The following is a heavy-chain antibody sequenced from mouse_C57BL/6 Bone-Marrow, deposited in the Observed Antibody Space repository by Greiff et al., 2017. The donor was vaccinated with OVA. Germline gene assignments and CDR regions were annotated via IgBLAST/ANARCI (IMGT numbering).Heavy chain of an antibody. D-gene: IGHD2-4*01. CDR2: IRSKSNNYAT. Sequence: EVHLVESGGGLVQPKGSLKLSCAASGFSFNTYAMNWVRQAPGKGLEWVARIRSKSNNYATYYADSVKDRFTISRDDSESMLYLQMNNLKTEDTAMYYCVRQGYYDYYFDYWGQGTTLTVSS. J-gene: IGHJ2*01. CDR3: VRQGYYDYYFDY. CDR1: GFSFNTYA. V-gene: IGHV10-1*01.